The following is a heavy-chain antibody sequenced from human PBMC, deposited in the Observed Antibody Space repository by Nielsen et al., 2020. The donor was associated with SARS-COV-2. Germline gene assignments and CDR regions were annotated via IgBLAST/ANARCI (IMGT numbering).Heavy chain of an antibody. CDR3: AKAQGDYEDYGMDV. J-gene: IGHJ6*02. CDR1: GFTFDEYA. D-gene: IGHD4-17*01. V-gene: IGHV3-9*01. Sequence: GGSLRLSCAASGFTFDEYAMYWVRQAPGKGLEWVSGISRDSGSIDYVDSVKGRFTISRDNAKNSLYLQMNSLRAEDTALYYCAKAQGDYEDYGMDVWGQGTTVTVSS. CDR2: ISRDSGSI.